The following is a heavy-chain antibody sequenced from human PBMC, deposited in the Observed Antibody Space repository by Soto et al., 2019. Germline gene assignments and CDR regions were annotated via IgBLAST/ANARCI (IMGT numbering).Heavy chain of an antibody. CDR1: GFTFDDYA. CDR2: ISWNSGSI. J-gene: IGHJ3*02. CDR3: ARSFVDYNDAFDI. Sequence: GGSLRLSCAASGFTFDDYAMHWVRQAPGKGLEWVSGISWNSGSIGYADSVKGRFTISRDNAKNSLYLQMNSLRAEDTALYYCARSFVDYNDAFDIWGQGTMVTVSS. D-gene: IGHD3-16*01. V-gene: IGHV3-9*01.